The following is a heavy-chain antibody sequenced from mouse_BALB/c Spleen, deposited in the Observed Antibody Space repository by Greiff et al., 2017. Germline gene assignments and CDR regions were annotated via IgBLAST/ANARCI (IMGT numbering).Heavy chain of an antibody. Sequence: EVQLQESGGDLVKPGGSLKLSCAASGFTFSSYGMSWVRQTPDKRLEWVATISSGGSYTYYPDSVKGRFTISRDNAKNTLYLQMSSLKSEDTAMYYCARQGSLLRGYAMDYWGQGTSVTVSS. D-gene: IGHD1-2*01. CDR1: GFTFSSYG. CDR2: ISSGGSYT. CDR3: ARQGSLLRGYAMDY. V-gene: IGHV5-6*01. J-gene: IGHJ4*01.